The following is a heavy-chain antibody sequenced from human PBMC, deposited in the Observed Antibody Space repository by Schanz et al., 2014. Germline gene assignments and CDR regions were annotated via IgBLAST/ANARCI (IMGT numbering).Heavy chain of an antibody. CDR2: ISGSGGST. V-gene: IGHV3-23*04. J-gene: IGHJ3*02. Sequence: EAHLVESGGGLVKPGGSLTLSCAASRFTVTNAWMSWVRQAPGKGLEWVSAISGSGGSTYYADSVKGRFTISRDNSKSTLYVEMNSLRAEDTAVYYCAKGRFGELSAFDIWGQGTMVTVSS. D-gene: IGHD3-10*01. CDR1: RFTVTNAW. CDR3: AKGRFGELSAFDI.